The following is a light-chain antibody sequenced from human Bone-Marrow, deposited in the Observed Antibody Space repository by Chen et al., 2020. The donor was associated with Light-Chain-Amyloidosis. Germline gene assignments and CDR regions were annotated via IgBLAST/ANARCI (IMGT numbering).Light chain of an antibody. Sequence: DIQFSQSPSFLSASVGDRVTITCRASQVISSFLAWYQQKPGKAPKLLIYAASTLQSGVPSRFSGSGSGTEFTLTSSSLQAEDFAIYYCQQLNSYPWTFGQGTKVEIK. CDR1: QVISSF. CDR3: QQLNSYPWT. V-gene: IGKV1-9*01. CDR2: AAS. J-gene: IGKJ1*01.